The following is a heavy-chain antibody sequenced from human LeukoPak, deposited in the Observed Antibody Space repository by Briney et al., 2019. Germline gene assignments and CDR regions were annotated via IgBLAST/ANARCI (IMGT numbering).Heavy chain of an antibody. V-gene: IGHV3-23*01. D-gene: IGHD3-22*01. J-gene: IGHJ4*02. CDR2: ISASSSI. Sequence: QAGGSLRLSCAASGFTFSSYAMNWVRQAPGKGLEWVSGISASSSIYYADSVKGRFTISRDNSKNTLYLQVNSLRADDTAVYYCAKGSYYDSSGSFYFDYWGQGTLVTVSS. CDR3: AKGSYYDSSGSFYFDY. CDR1: GFTFSSYA.